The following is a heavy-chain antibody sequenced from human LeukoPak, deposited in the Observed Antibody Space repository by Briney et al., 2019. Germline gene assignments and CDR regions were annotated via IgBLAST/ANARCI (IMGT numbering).Heavy chain of an antibody. V-gene: IGHV4-61*02. CDR3: ARERSSSEDY. CDR1: GGSISSGSYY. Sequence: PSETLSLTCTVSGGSISSGSYYWSWIRQPAGKGLEWIGRIYTSGSTNYNPSLKSRVTISVDTSKNQFSLKLSSVTAADTAVYYCARERSSSEDYWGQGTLVTVSS. J-gene: IGHJ4*02. CDR2: IYTSGST. D-gene: IGHD6-6*01.